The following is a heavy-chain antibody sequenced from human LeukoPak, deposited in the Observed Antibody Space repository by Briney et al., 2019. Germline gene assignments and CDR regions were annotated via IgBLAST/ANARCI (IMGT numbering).Heavy chain of an antibody. CDR2: FDPEDGET. CDR3: ATFNSYGYCLDY. V-gene: IGHV1-24*01. CDR1: GYTLTELS. J-gene: IGHJ4*02. Sequence: ASVKVSCKVSGYTLTELSMHWVRQAPGKGLEWMGGFDPEDGETIYAQKFQGRVTMTEDTSTDTAYMELSSLRSEDTAVYYCATFNSYGYCLDYWGRGTLVTVSS. D-gene: IGHD5-18*01.